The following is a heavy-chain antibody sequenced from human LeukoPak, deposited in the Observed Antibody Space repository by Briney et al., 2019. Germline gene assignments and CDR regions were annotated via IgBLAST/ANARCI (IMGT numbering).Heavy chain of an antibody. J-gene: IGHJ4*02. D-gene: IGHD6-19*01. CDR1: GYSFTSFW. CDR2: IYPGDSDT. CDR3: ARLGEGIAVAGMNY. V-gene: IGHV5-51*01. Sequence: GESLKISCKGSGYSFTSFWFGWARQLPGKGLGWMGIIYPGDSDTRYSPSFQGQVTISADKSISTAYLQWSSLKASDTAMYYCARLGEGIAVAGMNYWGQGTLVTVSS.